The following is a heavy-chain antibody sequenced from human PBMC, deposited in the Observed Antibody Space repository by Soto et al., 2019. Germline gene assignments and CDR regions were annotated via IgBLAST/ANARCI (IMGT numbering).Heavy chain of an antibody. CDR1: GNTLSRHG. Sequence: APEKVASKXSGNTLSRHGFSWVRQAPGHGLEWMGWISGFNGQTYYALKFQGRVTLTTGTAICTAYLELRSLRTDDTDVSGCARVHPRGVVVVRDYWGQGARVSVSS. V-gene: IGHV1-18*01. J-gene: IGHJ4*02. CDR2: ISGFNGQT. CDR3: ARVHPRGVVVVRDY. D-gene: IGHD3-22*01.